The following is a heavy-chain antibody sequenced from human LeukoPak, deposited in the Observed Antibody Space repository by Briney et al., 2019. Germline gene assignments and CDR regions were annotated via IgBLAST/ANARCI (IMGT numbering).Heavy chain of an antibody. CDR3: ARLSPHYYDSSGYYFFDY. Sequence: SETLSLTCTVSGGSISSSSYYWGWIRQPPGKGLEWIGSIYYSGSTYYNPSLKSRVTISVDTSKNQFSLKLSSVTAAGTAVYYCARLSPHYYDSSGYYFFDYWGQGTLVTVSS. CDR2: IYYSGST. CDR1: GGSISSSSYY. J-gene: IGHJ4*02. V-gene: IGHV4-39*01. D-gene: IGHD3-22*01.